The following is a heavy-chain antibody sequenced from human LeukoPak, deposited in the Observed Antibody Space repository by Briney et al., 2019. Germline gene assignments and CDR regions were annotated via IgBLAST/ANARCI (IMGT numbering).Heavy chain of an antibody. CDR2: ISGSGGST. V-gene: IGHV3-23*01. CDR1: GFTFSNYV. Sequence: GGPLRLSCAASGFTFSNYVMSWVRQAPEKGLQWVSSISGSGGSTYYADSVKGRFTISRDSSKNTVYLQMNSLRAEDTAVYFCAKGSSPDYYGSGRFDSWGQGILVTVSS. CDR3: AKGSSPDYYGSGRFDS. D-gene: IGHD3-10*01. J-gene: IGHJ5*01.